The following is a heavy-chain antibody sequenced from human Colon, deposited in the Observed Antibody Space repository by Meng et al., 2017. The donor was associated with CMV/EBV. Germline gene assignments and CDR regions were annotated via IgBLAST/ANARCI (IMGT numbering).Heavy chain of an antibody. D-gene: IGHD3-10*01. CDR2: ITPNSGGT. CDR3: ARDLRVWFGEFKN. V-gene: IGHV1-2*02. CDR1: VFTFTCDY. J-gene: IGHJ4*02. Sequence: VQLVQAGAAGNQPGASVPVSCNASVFTFTCDYMHWVRQAPGQGRAWMGWITPNSGGTNYAQKFQGRVTMTRYTSISTAYMELSRLRSDDTAVYYCARDLRVWFGEFKNWGQGTLVTVSS.